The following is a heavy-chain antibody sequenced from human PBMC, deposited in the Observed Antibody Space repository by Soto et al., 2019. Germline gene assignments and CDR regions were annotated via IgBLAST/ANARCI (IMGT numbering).Heavy chain of an antibody. J-gene: IGHJ4*02. CDR1: GFTFSSYS. V-gene: IGHV3-21*01. D-gene: IGHD2-15*01. Sequence: GGSLRLSCAASGFTFSSYSMNWVRQAPGKGLEWVSSISSSSYIYYADSVKGRFTISRDNAKNSLYLQMNSLRAEDTAVYYCANGYCSGGSCYSVAAFDYWGQGTLVTVSS. CDR2: ISSSSYI. CDR3: ANGYCSGGSCYSVAAFDY.